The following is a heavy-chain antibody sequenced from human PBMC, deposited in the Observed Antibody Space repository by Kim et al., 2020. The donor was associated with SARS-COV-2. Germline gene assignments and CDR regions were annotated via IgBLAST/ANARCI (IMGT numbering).Heavy chain of an antibody. J-gene: IGHJ4*02. Sequence: YATSVKCRFTISRDNSKSTLYLQMNSLRAEDTAVYYCVRDLTYNYAYWGQGTLVTVSS. V-gene: IGHV3-33*01. D-gene: IGHD5-18*01. CDR3: VRDLTYNYAY.